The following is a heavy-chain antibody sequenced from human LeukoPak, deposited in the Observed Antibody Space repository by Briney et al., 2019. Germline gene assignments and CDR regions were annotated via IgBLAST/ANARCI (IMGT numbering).Heavy chain of an antibody. CDR2: MNPNSGNT. D-gene: IGHD3-9*01. V-gene: IGHV1-8*01. Sequence: ASVKVSCKASGYTFTSYDINWVRQATGQGLEWMGWMNPNSGNTGYAQKFQGRVTMTRNTSISTAYMELSSLRSEDTAVYYCARGSYDILTGYYNPNLDYWGQGTLVTVSS. CDR3: ARGSYDILTGYYNPNLDY. CDR1: GYTFTSYD. J-gene: IGHJ4*02.